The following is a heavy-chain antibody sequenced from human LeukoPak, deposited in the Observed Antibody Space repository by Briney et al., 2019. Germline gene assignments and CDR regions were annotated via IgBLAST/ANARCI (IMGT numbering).Heavy chain of an antibody. Sequence: GGSLRLSCAASGFTSGSYAMSWVRQAPGKGLERVSFISPSGDRTSNADSVEGRFTISRDNPRNTLYLQMNSLRGEDTAVYYCAIMHGYYDGSGYWVQWGQGTLVTVSS. J-gene: IGHJ4*02. CDR3: AIMHGYYDGSGYWVQ. CDR1: GFTSGSYA. CDR2: ISPSGDRT. V-gene: IGHV3-23*01. D-gene: IGHD3-22*01.